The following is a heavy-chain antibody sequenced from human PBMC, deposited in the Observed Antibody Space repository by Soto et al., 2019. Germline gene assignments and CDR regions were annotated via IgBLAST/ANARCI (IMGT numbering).Heavy chain of an antibody. CDR2: IGNDPSYL. CDR3: ARDQGLLICGYSAY. D-gene: IGHD3-10*02. Sequence: EVQLVESGGGLVQPGGSVRLSCEASGFSFSRHSMNWVRQAPGKGLEWVAAIGNDPSYLYYAGSVKGRFTISRDNAKKSTYLQMNRMSVEDTAVYYCARDQGLLICGYSAYWGEGTPVTVSS. J-gene: IGHJ4*02. V-gene: IGHV3-21*01. CDR1: GFSFSRHS.